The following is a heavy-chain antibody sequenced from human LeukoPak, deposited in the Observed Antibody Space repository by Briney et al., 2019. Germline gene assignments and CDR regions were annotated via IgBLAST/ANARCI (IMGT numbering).Heavy chain of an antibody. V-gene: IGHV1-46*01. Sequence: ASVKVSCKASGYTFTSYYMHWVRQAPGQGLEWMGIINPSGGSTGYAQKFQGRVTMTRDTSTSTVYMELSSPRSEDTAVYYCASIAVAGDAFDIWGQGTMVTVSS. CDR2: INPSGGST. CDR1: GYTFTSYY. D-gene: IGHD6-19*01. J-gene: IGHJ3*02. CDR3: ASIAVAGDAFDI.